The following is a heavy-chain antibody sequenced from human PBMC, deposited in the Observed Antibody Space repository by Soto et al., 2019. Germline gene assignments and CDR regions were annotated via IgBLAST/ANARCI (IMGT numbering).Heavy chain of an antibody. J-gene: IGHJ6*03. D-gene: IGHD4-17*01. Sequence: GGSLRLSCAASGFTFSSYGMHWVRQAPGKGLEWVAVIWYDGSNKYYADSVKGRFTISRDNSKNTLYLQMNSLRAEDTAVYYCARDHGNSYYYYMDVWGKGTTVTVSS. CDR1: GFTFSSYG. CDR2: IWYDGSNK. CDR3: ARDHGNSYYYYMDV. V-gene: IGHV3-33*01.